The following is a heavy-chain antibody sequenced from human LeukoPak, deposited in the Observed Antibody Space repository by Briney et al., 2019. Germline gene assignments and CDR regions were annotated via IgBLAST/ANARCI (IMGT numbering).Heavy chain of an antibody. Sequence: SETLSLTCTVSGGTISSSSYYWGWIRQPPGKGLEWIGSIYYSGSTYYNPPLKSRVTISVDTSKNQFSLKLSSVTAADTAVYYCARDLDSSGYYYFNWFDPWGQGTLVTVSS. CDR1: GGTISSSSYY. CDR3: ARDLDSSGYYYFNWFDP. V-gene: IGHV4-39*07. CDR2: IYYSGST. D-gene: IGHD3-22*01. J-gene: IGHJ5*02.